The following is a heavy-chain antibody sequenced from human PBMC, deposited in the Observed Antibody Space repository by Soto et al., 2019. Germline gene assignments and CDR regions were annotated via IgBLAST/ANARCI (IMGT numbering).Heavy chain of an antibody. J-gene: IGHJ3*02. CDR3: ARDGYYYDSSGYYYRDALDI. CDR1: GFTFSSYG. CDR2: IWYDGSNK. V-gene: IGHV3-33*01. D-gene: IGHD3-22*01. Sequence: LRLSCAASGFTFSSYGMHWVRQAPGKGLEWVAVIWYDGSNKYYADSVKGRFTISRDNSKNTLYLQMNSLRAEDTAVYYCARDGYYYDSSGYYYRDALDIWGQGTMVTVSS.